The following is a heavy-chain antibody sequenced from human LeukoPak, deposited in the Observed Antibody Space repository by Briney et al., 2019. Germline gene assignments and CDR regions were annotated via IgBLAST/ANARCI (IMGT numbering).Heavy chain of an antibody. J-gene: IGHJ3*01. D-gene: IGHD5-24*01. CDR2: PSGSGSRT. CDR1: GFTYNNYD. CDR3: AKEMATIRAFDV. Sequence: PGGYLSLYWAASGFTYNNYDMSWDRQAPGKGLEWGTVPSGSGSRTYYEEPVKGRFTISRDNTKNTLDLQMNSLRAEDTAVYYCAKEMATIRAFDVWGQGTMVTVSS. V-gene: IGHV3-23*01.